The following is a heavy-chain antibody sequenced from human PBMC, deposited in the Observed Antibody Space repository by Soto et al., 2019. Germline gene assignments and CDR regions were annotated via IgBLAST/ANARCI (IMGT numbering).Heavy chain of an antibody. J-gene: IGHJ5*02. V-gene: IGHV4-59*01. CDR2: IYYSGST. Sequence: QVQLQESGPGLVKPSETLSLTCTVSGGAISSYYWSWIRQPPGKGREWIGHIYYSGSTNYNPSLKSRVTISVDTSKNQFSLKLSSVTAADTAVYYCARELIAAAYNWFDPWGQGTLVTVSS. CDR3: ARELIAAAYNWFDP. CDR1: GGAISSYY. D-gene: IGHD6-13*01.